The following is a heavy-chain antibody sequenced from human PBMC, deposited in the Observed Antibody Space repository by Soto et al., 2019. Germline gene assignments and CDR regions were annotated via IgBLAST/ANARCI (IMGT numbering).Heavy chain of an antibody. CDR3: AREVSYFDTRGFDP. J-gene: IGHJ5*02. Sequence: GASVKVSCKASGYIFTGYYLHWVLQAPGQGLEWMGWINTNSDVTNYAQNFQGRVTMTRDTSTSTAYMELSRLTSDDTAVYYCAREVSYFDTRGFDPWGQGTLVTVSS. CDR2: INTNSDVT. CDR1: GYIFTGYY. V-gene: IGHV1-2*02. D-gene: IGHD3-22*01.